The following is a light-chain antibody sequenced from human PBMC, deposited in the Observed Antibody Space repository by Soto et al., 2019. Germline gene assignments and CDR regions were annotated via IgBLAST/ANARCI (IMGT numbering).Light chain of an antibody. V-gene: IGKV3-20*01. Sequence: EIVLTQSPGTLSLSPGERATLSCRASQSISRNSLAWYQQKPGQPPRLLIFGASSRATGIPDRFSGSGSGTDFTLTISRLEPEDCAVYYCRQYSGSLYTFGQGTRLEIK. J-gene: IGKJ2*01. CDR2: GAS. CDR3: RQYSGSLYT. CDR1: QSISRNS.